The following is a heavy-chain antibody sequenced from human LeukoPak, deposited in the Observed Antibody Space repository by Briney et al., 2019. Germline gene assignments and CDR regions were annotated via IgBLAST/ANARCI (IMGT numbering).Heavy chain of an antibody. J-gene: IGHJ6*02. D-gene: IGHD7-27*01. CDR1: GGTFIIYA. CDR3: ARDGLGNYGMDV. CDR2: IIPIFGIA. Sequence: SVTVSFTASGGTFIIYAISWVRQAPGQGLEWMGRIIPIFGIANYTQKFQGRVTITADKSTSTAYMELSSLRSEDTAVYYCARDGLGNYGMDVWGQGTTVTVSS. V-gene: IGHV1-69*04.